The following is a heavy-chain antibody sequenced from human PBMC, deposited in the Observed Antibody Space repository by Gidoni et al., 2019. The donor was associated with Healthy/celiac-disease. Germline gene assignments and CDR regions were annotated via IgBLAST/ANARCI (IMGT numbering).Heavy chain of an antibody. Sequence: EVQLLESGGGLVQPGGSLRLSCAASGFTCSSYAMSWVRQAPGKGLEWVSAISGSGGSTYYADSVKGRFTISRYNSKNTLYLQMNSLRAEDTAVYYCAKSRGRITGIPEDYWGQGTLVTVSS. CDR2: ISGSGGST. J-gene: IGHJ4*02. CDR1: GFTCSSYA. CDR3: AKSRGRITGIPEDY. V-gene: IGHV3-23*01. D-gene: IGHD1-20*01.